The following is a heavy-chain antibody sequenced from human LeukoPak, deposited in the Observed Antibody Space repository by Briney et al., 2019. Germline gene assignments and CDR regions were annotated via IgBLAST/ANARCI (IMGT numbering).Heavy chain of an antibody. Sequence: PGGALRLSCAASGFTFSSYSMNSVRQAPGKRLEWVSYISSSSSTMYYADSVKGRFSISRDNAKNSLYLQMNSLRDEDTAVYYCAETYLVRSLGGQGALVTVSA. V-gene: IGHV3-48*02. J-gene: IGHJ4*02. CDR1: GFTFSSYS. CDR3: AETYLVRSL. CDR2: ISSSSSTM. D-gene: IGHD3-10*01.